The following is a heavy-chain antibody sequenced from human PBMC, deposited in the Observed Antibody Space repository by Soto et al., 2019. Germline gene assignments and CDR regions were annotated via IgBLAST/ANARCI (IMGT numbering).Heavy chain of an antibody. D-gene: IGHD5-18*01. CDR2: ISSSSSTI. CDR1: GFTFSSYS. J-gene: IGHJ4*02. CDR3: ARDRGRGYSYGSVFDY. V-gene: IGHV3-48*01. Sequence: LRLSCAASGFTFSSYSMNWVRQAPGKGLEWVSYISSSSSTIYYADSVKGRFTISRDNAKNSLYLQMNSLRAEDTAVYYCARDRGRGYSYGSVFDYWGQGTLVTVSS.